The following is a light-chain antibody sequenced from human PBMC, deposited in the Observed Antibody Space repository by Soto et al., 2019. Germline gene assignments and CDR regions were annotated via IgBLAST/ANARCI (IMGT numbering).Light chain of an antibody. V-gene: IGKV3-20*01. CDR3: QQYGSSPLFA. Sequence: EIVLMQSPGTLSLSPGEGATLSCRASQSVNSNYLAWYQQKPGQAPTVLIFDTSRRATGVPDRFSGSGSGTDFTLTISRLEPDDFAVYYCQQYGSSPLFAFGPGTEVDLK. CDR1: QSVNSNY. J-gene: IGKJ3*01. CDR2: DTS.